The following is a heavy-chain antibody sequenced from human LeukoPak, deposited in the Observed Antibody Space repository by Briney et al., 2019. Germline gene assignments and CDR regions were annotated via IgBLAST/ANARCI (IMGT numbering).Heavy chain of an antibody. CDR2: ISGSGGST. CDR3: AKPARTDYTDY. J-gene: IGHJ4*02. CDR1: GFTLSSYV. Sequence: PGGSLRLSSAASGFTLSSYVMSWVRQAPGKGLQWVSTISGSGGSTYYADSVKGRFTISRDNSKNTLYLQMNSLRAEDTAIYYCAKPARTDYTDYWGQGTLVTVSS. V-gene: IGHV3-23*01. D-gene: IGHD1-14*01.